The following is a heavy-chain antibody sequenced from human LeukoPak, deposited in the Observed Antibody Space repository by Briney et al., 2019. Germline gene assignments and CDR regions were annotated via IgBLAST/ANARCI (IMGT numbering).Heavy chain of an antibody. J-gene: IGHJ4*02. CDR2: ISSGGTTI. D-gene: IGHD4-23*01. V-gene: IGHV3-11*04. Sequence: GGSLRLSCAASGFTFSDYYMSWIRQPAGKGLEWLSYISSGGTTITYADSVEGRFTISRDNAKNSVFLQMNSLRAEDTAVYYCATGGGDGGTFDYWGRGTLVTVSS. CDR3: ATGGGDGGTFDY. CDR1: GFTFSDYY.